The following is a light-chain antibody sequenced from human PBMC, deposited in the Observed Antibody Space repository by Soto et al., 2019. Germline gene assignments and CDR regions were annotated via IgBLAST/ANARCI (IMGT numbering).Light chain of an antibody. J-gene: IGLJ1*01. Sequence: QSALTQPPSASGSPGQSVAISCTGTSNDIGAYNYVSWYQQHPGKAPKLMIYEVNKRPSGVPDRFSGSKSGNTASLTVSGLQAEDETDYYCSSYAGSNTYVFGTGTKVTVL. V-gene: IGLV2-8*01. CDR3: SSYAGSNTYV. CDR1: SNDIGAYNY. CDR2: EVN.